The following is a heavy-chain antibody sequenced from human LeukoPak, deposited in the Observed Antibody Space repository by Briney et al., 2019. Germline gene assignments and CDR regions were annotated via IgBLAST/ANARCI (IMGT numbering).Heavy chain of an antibody. J-gene: IGHJ4*02. Sequence: GGSLRLSWAASGXTFSSYAVTWVRQAPGKGLEWVSSISDRDHNTYYADSVKGRFTISRDNSKNTLYLQMNSLRAEDTAVYYCAKGGLSRAGLDFWGQGTLVTVSS. CDR2: ISDRDHNT. CDR1: GXTFSSYA. V-gene: IGHV3-23*01. D-gene: IGHD5/OR15-5a*01. CDR3: AKGGLSRAGLDF.